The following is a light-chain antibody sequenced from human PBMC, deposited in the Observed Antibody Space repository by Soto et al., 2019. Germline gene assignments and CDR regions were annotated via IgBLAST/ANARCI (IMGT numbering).Light chain of an antibody. V-gene: IGKV1-5*01. CDR3: QQYGDLPPT. CDR2: DAS. CDR1: QSIGNR. J-gene: IGKJ1*01. Sequence: DIQMTQSPSTLSASVGDRVTITCRASQSIGNRSAWYQQKPGKAPKVLIYDASSLESGVPSRFSGSGSGTGFTLTISRLQPDDFVVYHCQQYGDLPPTFGQGTKVDIK.